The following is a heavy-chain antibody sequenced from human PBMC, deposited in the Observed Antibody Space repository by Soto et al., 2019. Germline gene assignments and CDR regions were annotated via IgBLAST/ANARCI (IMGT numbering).Heavy chain of an antibody. Sequence: GGALRLSCAASGFSVNDYTLNWFRGAPGKGLEWVSSISGSGYISYADSLRGRVTISRDNAKKSLYLQIISLRAEDAAVYYCARDCSGATCFPGMDVWGLGTTVTVS. V-gene: IGHV3-21*01. CDR3: ARDCSGATCFPGMDV. CDR2: ISGSGYI. J-gene: IGHJ6*02. D-gene: IGHD2-15*01. CDR1: GFSVNDYT.